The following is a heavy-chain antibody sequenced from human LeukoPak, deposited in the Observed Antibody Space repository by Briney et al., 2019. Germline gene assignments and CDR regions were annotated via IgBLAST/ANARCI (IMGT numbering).Heavy chain of an antibody. Sequence: GGSLRLSCATSGFSFSSYAMSWVRQAPGKGLEWVSAMSSSDGGRYYAASVRGRFTISRDNAKNSLYLQMNSLRAEDTAVYYCARGGIYYDGSGWDYWGQGALVTVSS. CDR3: ARGGIYYDGSGWDY. D-gene: IGHD3-22*01. CDR1: GFSFSSYA. V-gene: IGHV3-23*01. CDR2: MSSSDGGR. J-gene: IGHJ4*02.